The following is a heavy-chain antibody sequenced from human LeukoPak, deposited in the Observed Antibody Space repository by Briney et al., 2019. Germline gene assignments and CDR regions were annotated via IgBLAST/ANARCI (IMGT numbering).Heavy chain of an antibody. CDR2: ISGDGVST. J-gene: IGHJ4*02. V-gene: IGHV3-43*02. CDR3: AKESGKFDY. Sequence: PGGSLRLSCVASGLPIADFAMHWVCQAPGKGLEGVSLISGDGVSTFYADSVKGRFSISRDNSKNSLYLEMNSLRTEDAAMYYCAKESGKFDYWGQGTLVAVSS. CDR1: GLPIADFA.